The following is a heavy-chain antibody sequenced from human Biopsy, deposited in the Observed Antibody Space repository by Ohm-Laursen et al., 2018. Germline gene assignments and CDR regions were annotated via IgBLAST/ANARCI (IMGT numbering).Heavy chain of an antibody. V-gene: IGHV4-4*09. CDR3: ARMDCSGGSCHYYSYGMDV. D-gene: IGHD2-15*01. Sequence: SDPLSLTCTVSGVYITAYYWSWIRQPPGKGLECIGNIHHSGSTNYNPSLKSRLTISVDTSKNQFSLKLSSVTAADTAVYYCARMDCSGGSCHYYSYGMDVWGQGTTVTVSS. J-gene: IGHJ6*02. CDR2: IHHSGST. CDR1: GVYITAYY.